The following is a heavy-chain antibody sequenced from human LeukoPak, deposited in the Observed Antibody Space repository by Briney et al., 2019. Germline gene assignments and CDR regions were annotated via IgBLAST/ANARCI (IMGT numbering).Heavy chain of an antibody. CDR2: ISWNSGSI. CDR1: GFTFDDYA. D-gene: IGHD2-21*02. CDR3: AKSVVTASNWFDP. J-gene: IGHJ5*02. Sequence: GRSLRLSCAASGFTFDDYAMHWVRQAPGKGLEWVSGISWNSGSIGYADSVKGRFTISRDNAKNSLYLQMNSLRAEDTALYYCAKSVVTASNWFDPWGQGTLVTVSS. V-gene: IGHV3-9*01.